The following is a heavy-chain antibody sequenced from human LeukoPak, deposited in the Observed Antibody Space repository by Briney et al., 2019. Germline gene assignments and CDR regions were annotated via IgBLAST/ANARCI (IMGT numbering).Heavy chain of an antibody. V-gene: IGHV1-8*01. Sequence: ASVAVSCTAFGYTFISYDINWVRQAHGQGLEWMGWMNLNSGDTGYAQKFQGRVTMTRNTSITTAYMELSSLRSEDTAVYYCARGLGSSWDDAFDIWGQGTTVTVSS. CDR2: MNLNSGDT. D-gene: IGHD6-13*01. CDR3: ARGLGSSWDDAFDI. J-gene: IGHJ3*02. CDR1: GYTFISYD.